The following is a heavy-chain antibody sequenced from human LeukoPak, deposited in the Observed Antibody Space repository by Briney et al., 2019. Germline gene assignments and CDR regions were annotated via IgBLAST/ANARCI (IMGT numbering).Heavy chain of an antibody. CDR2: ISGSAENT. V-gene: IGHV3-23*01. D-gene: IGHD3-3*01. J-gene: IGHJ3*01. CDR3: AKGSTYDFWSGDALDV. CDR1: GFTFRSHA. Sequence: GGSLRLSCVGSGFTFRSHAMTWVRQAPGKGLEWVSSISGSAENTYYADSVKGRFTISRDSSQKILSLQMDNLKVDDTAIYYCAKGSTYDFWSGDALDVWGQGTMVTVAS.